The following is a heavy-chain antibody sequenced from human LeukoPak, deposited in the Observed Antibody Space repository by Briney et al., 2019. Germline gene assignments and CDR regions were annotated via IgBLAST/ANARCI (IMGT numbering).Heavy chain of an antibody. Sequence: SSETLSLTCTVSGGSISGYYWGWIRQPPGKGLEWIGCVYYSGTTNYNPSLKSRVTISLDTSRNQFSLKLSPVTAADTAVYYCARQADSSLYYYFDNWGQGTLVTVSS. D-gene: IGHD6-13*01. J-gene: IGHJ4*02. CDR2: VYYSGTT. V-gene: IGHV4-59*08. CDR1: GGSISGYY. CDR3: ARQADSSLYYYFDN.